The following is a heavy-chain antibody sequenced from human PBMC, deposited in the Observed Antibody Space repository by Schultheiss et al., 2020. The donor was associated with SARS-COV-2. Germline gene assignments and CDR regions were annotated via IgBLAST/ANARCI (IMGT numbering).Heavy chain of an antibody. V-gene: IGHV3-23*01. CDR2: ISGSGGST. CDR1: GFTFSSYS. CDR3: TTDLSGWYVGPFDY. Sequence: GESLKISCAVSGFTFSSYSMNWVRQAPGKGLEWVSAISGSGGSTYYADSVKGRFTISRDNSKNTLYLQMNSLKTEDTAVYYCTTDLSGWYVGPFDYWGQGTLVTVSS. J-gene: IGHJ4*02. D-gene: IGHD6-19*01.